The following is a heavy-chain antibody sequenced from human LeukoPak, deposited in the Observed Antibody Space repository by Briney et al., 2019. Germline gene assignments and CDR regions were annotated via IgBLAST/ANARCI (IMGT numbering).Heavy chain of an antibody. Sequence: SETLSLTCTVSGGSISSYYWSWIRQPPGKGLEWSGYIYYSGSTIYNPSLKSRVTISVDTSKNQFSLKLSSVTAADTAVYYCASGHFYGSGSCFGRFDPWGQGTLVTVSS. V-gene: IGHV4-59*08. D-gene: IGHD3-10*01. CDR1: GGSISSYY. CDR2: IYYSGST. CDR3: ASGHFYGSGSCFGRFDP. J-gene: IGHJ5*02.